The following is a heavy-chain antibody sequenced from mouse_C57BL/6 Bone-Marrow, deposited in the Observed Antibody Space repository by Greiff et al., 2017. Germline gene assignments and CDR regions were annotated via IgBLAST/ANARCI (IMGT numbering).Heavy chain of an antibody. V-gene: IGHV1-76*01. CDR1: GYTFTDYY. CDR3: ARDYGSSYVEGAMDY. D-gene: IGHD1-1*01. Sequence: QVQLQQSGAELVRPGASVKLSCKASGYTFTDYYINWVKQRPGQGLEWIARIYPGSGNTYYNEKFKGKATLTADKSSSTAYMQLSSLTSEDSAVYFCARDYGSSYVEGAMDYWGQGTSVTVSS. J-gene: IGHJ4*01. CDR2: IYPGSGNT.